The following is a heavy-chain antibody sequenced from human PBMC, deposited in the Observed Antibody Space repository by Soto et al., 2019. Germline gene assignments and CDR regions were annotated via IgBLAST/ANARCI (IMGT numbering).Heavy chain of an antibody. V-gene: IGHV3-11*01. J-gene: IGHJ4*02. CDR2: ISSSGSTI. CDR1: GFTFSDYY. CDR3: ARPRGWLVLRGSYFDY. Sequence: PGGSLRLSCAASGFTFSDYYMSWIRQAPGKGLEWVPYISSSGSTIYYADSVKGRFTISRDNAKNSLYLQMNSLRAEDTAVYYCARPRGWLVLRGSYFDYWGQGTLVTVSS. D-gene: IGHD6-19*01.